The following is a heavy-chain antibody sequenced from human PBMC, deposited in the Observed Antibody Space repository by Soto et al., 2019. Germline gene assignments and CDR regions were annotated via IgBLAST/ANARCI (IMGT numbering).Heavy chain of an antibody. CDR2: TYYSGST. CDR1: GGSISSGDYY. Sequence: SETLSLTCTVSGGSISSGDYYWSWIRQPPGKGLEWIGYTYYSGSTYYNPSLKSRVTISVDTSKNQFSLKLSSVTAADTAVYYCARDSYIAAAGTLSNWFDPWGQGTLVTVSS. D-gene: IGHD6-13*01. J-gene: IGHJ5*02. V-gene: IGHV4-30-4*01. CDR3: ARDSYIAAAGTLSNWFDP.